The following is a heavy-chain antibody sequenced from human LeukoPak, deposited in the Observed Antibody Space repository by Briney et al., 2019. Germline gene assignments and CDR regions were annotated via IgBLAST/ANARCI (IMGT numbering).Heavy chain of an antibody. CDR1: GGSISSGGYY. J-gene: IGHJ4*02. CDR2: IFYSGGT. D-gene: IGHD3-22*01. CDR3: ARQPSGYYDKSGYYPYYFDY. Sequence: PSQTLSLTCAVSGGSISSGGYYWSWVRQPPGKGLEWIGYIFYSGGTRYDASLESRVTISLDTSKNQFSLKLRSVTAADTAVYYCARQPSGYYDKSGYYPYYFDYWGQGALVTVSS. V-gene: IGHV4-30-4*07.